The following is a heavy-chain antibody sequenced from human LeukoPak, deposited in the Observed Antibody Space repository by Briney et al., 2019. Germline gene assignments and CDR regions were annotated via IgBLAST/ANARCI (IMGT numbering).Heavy chain of an antibody. CDR1: GYTFTGYY. Sequence: AASVKVSCKASGYTFTGYYMHWVRQAPGQGLEWMGWINPNSGGTNYAQKFQGRVTMTRDTSISTAYMELSRLRSDDTAVYYCARVGPAMRGGWFGELSSDHDAFDIWGQGTMVTVSS. CDR3: ARVGPAMRGGWFGELSSDHDAFDI. D-gene: IGHD3-10*01. J-gene: IGHJ3*02. V-gene: IGHV1-2*02. CDR2: INPNSGGT.